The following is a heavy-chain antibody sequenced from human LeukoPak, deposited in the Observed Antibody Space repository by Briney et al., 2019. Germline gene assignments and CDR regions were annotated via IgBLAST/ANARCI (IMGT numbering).Heavy chain of an antibody. D-gene: IGHD5-12*01. J-gene: IGHJ5*02. Sequence: VASVKVSCKASAGTFSSYAISWVRQAPGQVLEWMGGIIPIFGTANYAQKFQGRVTITTDETTSTAYMELSSLRSEDTAVYYCARDADSGYDLWFDPWGQGTLVTVSS. CDR1: AGTFSSYA. CDR3: ARDADSGYDLWFDP. CDR2: IIPIFGTA. V-gene: IGHV1-69*05.